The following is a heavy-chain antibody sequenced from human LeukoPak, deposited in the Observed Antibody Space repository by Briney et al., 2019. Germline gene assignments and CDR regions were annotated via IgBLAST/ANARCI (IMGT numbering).Heavy chain of an antibody. V-gene: IGHV3-74*01. J-gene: IGHJ4*02. Sequence: GGSLRLSCAASGFTFSLYWMPWVRQTPGKGLVWVSRLNGDGSVTNYADSVKGRFTISRENAKNTLYLQMNSLRAEDTAFYYCVREYCGGDCYTDFWGQGTLVTVSS. CDR2: LNGDGSVT. D-gene: IGHD2-21*02. CDR3: VREYCGGDCYTDF. CDR1: GFTFSLYW.